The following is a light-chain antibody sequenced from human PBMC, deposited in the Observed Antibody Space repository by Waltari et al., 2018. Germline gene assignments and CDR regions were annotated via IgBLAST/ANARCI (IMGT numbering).Light chain of an antibody. Sequence: EIVLTQSPATLSLSPGETATLSCRASQHINMNLAWYQQKPGQAPRLLFYGASTRESGVPARFSGSGSETEFTLTISSLQSEDFGVYYCQQYNDWPPWTFGQGTKVEV. V-gene: IGKV3-15*01. CDR1: QHINMN. CDR2: GAS. CDR3: QQYNDWPPWT. J-gene: IGKJ1*01.